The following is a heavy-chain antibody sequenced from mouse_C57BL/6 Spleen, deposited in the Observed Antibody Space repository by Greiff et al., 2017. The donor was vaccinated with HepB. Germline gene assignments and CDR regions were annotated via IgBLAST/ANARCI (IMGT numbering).Heavy chain of an antibody. CDR3: ARHSMITGGRWFAY. CDR2: ISSGGSYT. Sequence: EVMLVESGGDLVKPGGSLKLSCAASGFTFSSYGMSWVRQTPDKRLEWVATISSGGSYTYYPDSVKGRFTISRDNAKNTLYLQMSSLKSEDTAMYYCARHSMITGGRWFAYWGQGTLVTVSA. V-gene: IGHV5-6*02. CDR1: GFTFSSYG. D-gene: IGHD2-4*01. J-gene: IGHJ3*01.